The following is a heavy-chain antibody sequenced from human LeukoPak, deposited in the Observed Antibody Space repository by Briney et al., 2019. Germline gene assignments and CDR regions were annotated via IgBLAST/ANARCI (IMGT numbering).Heavy chain of an antibody. Sequence: GGSLGLSCAASGFTFSSYGMHWVRQAPGKGLEWVAVIWYDGSNKYYADSVKGRFTISRDNSKNTLYLQMNSLRAEDTAVYYCARDRAAAAGIRQGTFYYWGQGTLVTVSS. D-gene: IGHD6-13*01. CDR3: ARDRAAAAGIRQGTFYY. CDR2: IWYDGSNK. J-gene: IGHJ4*02. V-gene: IGHV3-33*01. CDR1: GFTFSSYG.